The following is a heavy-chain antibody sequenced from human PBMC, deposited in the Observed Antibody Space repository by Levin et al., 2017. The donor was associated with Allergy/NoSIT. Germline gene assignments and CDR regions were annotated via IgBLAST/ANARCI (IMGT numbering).Heavy chain of an antibody. CDR3: ARATVGWNYVGWFDP. J-gene: IGHJ5*02. D-gene: IGHD1-7*01. V-gene: IGHV4-30-4*01. CDR1: GGSISSGDYY. Sequence: SETLSLTCTVSGGSISSGDYYWSWIRQPPGKGLEWIGYIYYSGSTYYNPSLKSRVTISVDTSKNQFSLKLSSVTAADTAVYYCARATVGWNYVGWFDPWGQGTLVTVSS. CDR2: IYYSGST.